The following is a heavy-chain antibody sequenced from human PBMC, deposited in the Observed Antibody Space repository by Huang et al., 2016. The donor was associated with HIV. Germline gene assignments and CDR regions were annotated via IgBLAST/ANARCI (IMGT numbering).Heavy chain of an antibody. CDR3: ARFSHKRSTHESGFGY. V-gene: IGHV5-51*01. D-gene: IGHD2-2*01. Sequence: EVQLVQSGVELKKPGESLKISCRASGYTFTHYWIGWVRQMPGKGLEWMGIRSPGDSDTRYSPSFQGQVTISADKSVKTAYLQWGGLKASDTAIYYCARFSHKRSTHESGFGYWGQGTLVTVSS. CDR2: RSPGDSDT. J-gene: IGHJ4*02. CDR1: GYTFTHYW.